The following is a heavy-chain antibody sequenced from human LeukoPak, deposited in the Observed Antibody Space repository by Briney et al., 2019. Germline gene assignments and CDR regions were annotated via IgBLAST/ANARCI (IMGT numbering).Heavy chain of an antibody. J-gene: IGHJ6*02. CDR2: IHHSGST. D-gene: IGHD3-22*01. CDR3: ARGAMYFDGSGYGHLDV. Sequence: SGTLSLTCAVSGGSISSTNWWSWVRQPPGKGLEWIGEIHHSGSTNYKPSLKSRVTLSVDKSANQFSLKLSSVTATDTAVYYCARGAMYFDGSGYGHLDVWGQGTTVTVSS. V-gene: IGHV4-4*02. CDR1: GGSISSTNW.